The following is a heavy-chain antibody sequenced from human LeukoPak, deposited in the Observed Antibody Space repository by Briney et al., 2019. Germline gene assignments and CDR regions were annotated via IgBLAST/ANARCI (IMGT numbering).Heavy chain of an antibody. D-gene: IGHD6-6*01. Sequence: GGSLRLSCVVSGFTFSSYGMHWVRQAPGKGLEWVAFIRYDGSNKYYADSVKGRFTISRDNSKNTLYLQMNSLRAEDTAVYYCAKEPPYSSSGDIDYWGQGTLVTVSS. CDR3: AKEPPYSSSGDIDY. CDR2: IRYDGSNK. J-gene: IGHJ4*02. V-gene: IGHV3-30*02. CDR1: GFTFSSYG.